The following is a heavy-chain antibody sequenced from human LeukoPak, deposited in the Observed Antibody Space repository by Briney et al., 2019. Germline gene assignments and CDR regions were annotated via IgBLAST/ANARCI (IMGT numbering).Heavy chain of an antibody. Sequence: GGSLRLSCAASGFTFSSFGMHWVRQAPGQGLEWVAVISFDGSNQYYADSVKGRFTIYRDNFKNTVYLQMNSLGAEETAVYYCAKSHPPTVTTEEGEYLQHWGQGTLVTVSS. CDR2: ISFDGSNQ. CDR3: AKSHPPTVTTEEGEYLQH. D-gene: IGHD4-17*01. V-gene: IGHV3-30*18. J-gene: IGHJ1*01. CDR1: GFTFSSFG.